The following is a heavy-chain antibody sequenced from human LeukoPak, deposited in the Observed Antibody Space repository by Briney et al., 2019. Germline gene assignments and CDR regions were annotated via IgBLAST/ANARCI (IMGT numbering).Heavy chain of an antibody. J-gene: IGHJ4*02. D-gene: IGHD3-16*02. V-gene: IGHV3-33*06. CDR1: GFTFSSYG. CDR2: IWYDGSNK. Sequence: AGGSLRLSCAASGFTFSSYGMHWVRQAPGKGLEWVAVIWYDGSNKYYADSVKGRFTISRDNSKNTLYLQMNSLRAEDTAVYYCAKNRYYDYVWGSYRPFHAFDYWGQGTLVTVSS. CDR3: AKNRYYDYVWGSYRPFHAFDY.